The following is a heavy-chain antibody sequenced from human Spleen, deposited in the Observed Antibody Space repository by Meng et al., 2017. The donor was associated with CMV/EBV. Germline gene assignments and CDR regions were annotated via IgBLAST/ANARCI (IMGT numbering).Heavy chain of an antibody. J-gene: IGHJ6*02. Sequence: GESLKISCAASGFTFSSYSMKWVRQAPGKGLEWVSCIGSSNSYIYYADSAKGRFTISRDNAKNSLYLQMNSLRADDTAVYYCSRWTSMVRGVIYYGMDVWGQGTTVTVSS. CDR2: IGSSNSYI. CDR1: GFTFSSYS. CDR3: SRWTSMVRGVIYYGMDV. D-gene: IGHD3-10*01. V-gene: IGHV3-21*01.